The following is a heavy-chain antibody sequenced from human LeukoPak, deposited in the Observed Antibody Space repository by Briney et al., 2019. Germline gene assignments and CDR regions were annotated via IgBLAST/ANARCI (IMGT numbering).Heavy chain of an antibody. Sequence: GGSLRLSCAASGFTFSSFAMHWVRQAPGKGLEYVSAITTSGGTTYHADSVKGRFTISRDNSKNTLYLQMVSLTTEDMAVYYCARGWNDDYWGQGTLVTVSS. CDR3: ARGWNDDY. J-gene: IGHJ4*02. CDR1: GFTFSSFA. CDR2: ITTSGGTT. V-gene: IGHV3-64*02. D-gene: IGHD1-1*01.